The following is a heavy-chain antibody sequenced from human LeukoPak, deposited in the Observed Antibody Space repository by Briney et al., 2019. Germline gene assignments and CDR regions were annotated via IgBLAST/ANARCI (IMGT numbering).Heavy chain of an antibody. D-gene: IGHD1/OR15-1a*01. Sequence: GGSLRLSCAASGLTFSSHWMHWVRQAPGKGLVWVSRITNDGSSTTYADSVKGRFTISRDNAKNMLYLQVNSLRAEDTAVYYCARATPPGNWNTPLDYWGQGTLVTVSS. J-gene: IGHJ4*02. CDR3: ARATPPGNWNTPLDY. CDR1: GLTFSSHW. CDR2: ITNDGSST. V-gene: IGHV3-74*01.